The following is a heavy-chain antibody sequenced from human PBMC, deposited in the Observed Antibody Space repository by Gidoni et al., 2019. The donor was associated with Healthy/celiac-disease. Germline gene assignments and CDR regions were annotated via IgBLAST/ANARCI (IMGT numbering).Heavy chain of an antibody. V-gene: IGHV3-48*02. J-gene: IGHJ4*02. Sequence: EVQLVESGGGLVQPGGSLRLSCAASGFTFSSYSMNWVRQAPGKGLEWVSYISSSSSTIYYADSVKGRFTISRDNAKNSLYLQMNSLRDEDTAVYYCARVVVNYDILTGYEDYWGQGTLVTVSS. CDR1: GFTFSSYS. CDR2: ISSSSSTI. D-gene: IGHD3-9*01. CDR3: ARVVVNYDILTGYEDY.